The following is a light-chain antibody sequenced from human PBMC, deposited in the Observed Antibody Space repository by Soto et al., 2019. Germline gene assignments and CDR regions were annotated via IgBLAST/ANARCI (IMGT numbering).Light chain of an antibody. Sequence: EIVLTQSPATLSLSPGERATLSCRASQSVSSYLAWYQQKPGQAPRLLIYDASNRATGIPARFSGSGSGTDFNLTISSLEPEDFAVYYCQQRSNWPRYTFGQRTKLEIK. V-gene: IGKV3-11*01. CDR2: DAS. J-gene: IGKJ2*01. CDR1: QSVSSY. CDR3: QQRSNWPRYT.